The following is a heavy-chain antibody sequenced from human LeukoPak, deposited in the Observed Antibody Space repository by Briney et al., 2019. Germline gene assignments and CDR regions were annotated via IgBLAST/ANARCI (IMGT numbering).Heavy chain of an antibody. CDR1: GLTFSSYA. CDR2: ISGSGGST. J-gene: IGHJ3*02. CDR3: ARDKESLDAFDI. V-gene: IGHV3-23*01. D-gene: IGHD5-24*01. Sequence: PGGSLRLPCAASGLTFSSYAMSWVRQAPGKGLEWVSGISGSGGSTNYAASVKGRFTISRDNSKNTLYLQMNSLRAEDTAVYYCARDKESLDAFDIWGQGTVVTVSS.